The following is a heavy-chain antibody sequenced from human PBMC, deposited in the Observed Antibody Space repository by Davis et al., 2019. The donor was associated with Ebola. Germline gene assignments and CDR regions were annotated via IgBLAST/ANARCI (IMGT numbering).Heavy chain of an antibody. CDR2: IYPSDSDT. CDR3: ARLGTRSFDY. D-gene: IGHD2-2*01. CDR1: GYSFTSYW. J-gene: IGHJ4*02. Sequence: GESLKISCKGSGYSFTSYWIGWVRQMPGKGLEWMGDIYPSDSDTKYSPSFQGHVTFSVDKSTTTAYLQWGSLKASDTATYYCARLGTRSFDYWGQGTLVTVSS. V-gene: IGHV5-51*01.